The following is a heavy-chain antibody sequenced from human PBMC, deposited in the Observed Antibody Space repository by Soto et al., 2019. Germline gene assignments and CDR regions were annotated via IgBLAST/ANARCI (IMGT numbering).Heavy chain of an antibody. J-gene: IGHJ6*03. V-gene: IGHV1-8*01. CDR1: GYTFTSYD. CDR3: ARIFGYYDFWSGYYADYYYYYMDV. D-gene: IGHD3-3*01. CDR2: MNPNSGNT. Sequence: ASVKVSCKASGYTFTSYDINWVRQATGQGLEWMGWMNPNSGNTGYAQKFQGRVTMTRNTSMSTAYMELSSLRAEDTAVYYCARIFGYYDFWSGYYADYYYYYMDVWGKGTTVTVSS.